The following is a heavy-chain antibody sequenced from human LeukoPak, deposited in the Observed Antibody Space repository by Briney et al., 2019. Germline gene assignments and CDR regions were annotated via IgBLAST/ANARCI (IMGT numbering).Heavy chain of an antibody. D-gene: IGHD6-19*01. CDR1: GYTFTGYY. Sequence: ASVKVSCKASGYTFTGYYMHWVRQVPGQGLEWMGWINPNRGGTKYAQKYQGRVTMTRDTSISTAYMEVSRLRSDDTAVYYCARDPFTAVSGIPAWGQGTLVTVSS. V-gene: IGHV1-2*02. CDR2: INPNRGGT. CDR3: ARDPFTAVSGIPA. J-gene: IGHJ5*02.